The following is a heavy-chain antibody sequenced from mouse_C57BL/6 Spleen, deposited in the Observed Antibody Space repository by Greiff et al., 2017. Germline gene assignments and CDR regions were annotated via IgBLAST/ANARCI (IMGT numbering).Heavy chain of an antibody. V-gene: IGHV1-26*01. CDR3: ARGYYDPWFAY. CDR2: INPNNGGT. CDR1: GYTFTDYY. J-gene: IGHJ3*01. D-gene: IGHD2-4*01. Sequence: EVQLQQSGPELVKPGASVKISCKASGYTFTDYYMNWVKQSHGKSLEWIGDINPNNGGTSYNQKFKGKATLTVDKSSSTAYMELRSLTSEDSAVYYCARGYYDPWFAYWGQGTLVTVSA.